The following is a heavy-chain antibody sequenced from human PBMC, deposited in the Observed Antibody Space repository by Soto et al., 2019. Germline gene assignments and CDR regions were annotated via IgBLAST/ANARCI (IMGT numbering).Heavy chain of an antibody. D-gene: IGHD2-21*01. CDR1: GFTVSSNY. CDR3: ARGHSGGGDSFDI. V-gene: IGHV3-66*01. CDR2: IYSGGST. J-gene: IGHJ3*02. Sequence: PGGSLRLSCAASGFTVSSNYMSWVRQAPGKGLEWVSVIYSGGSTYYADSVKGRFTISRDNSKNTLYLQMNSLRPEDTAVYYCARGHSGGGDSFDIWGQGTTVTV.